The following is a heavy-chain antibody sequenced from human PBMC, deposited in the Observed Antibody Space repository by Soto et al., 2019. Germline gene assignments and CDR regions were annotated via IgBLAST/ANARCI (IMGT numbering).Heavy chain of an antibody. CDR3: ARRTTIFIRTADHDYYYYYMDV. J-gene: IGHJ6*03. CDR1: GGSISSYY. D-gene: IGHD3-3*01. Sequence: SETLSLTCTVSGGSISSYYWSWIRQPPGKGLEWIGYIYYSGSTNYNPSLKSRVTISVDTSKNQFSLKLSSVTAADTAVYYCARRTTIFIRTADHDYYYYYMDVWGKGTTVTVSS. CDR2: IYYSGST. V-gene: IGHV4-59*08.